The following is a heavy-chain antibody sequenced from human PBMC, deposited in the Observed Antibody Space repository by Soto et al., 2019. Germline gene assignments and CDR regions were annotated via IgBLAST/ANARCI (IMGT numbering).Heavy chain of an antibody. CDR3: ARYLNDYYDSSGYLYYFDY. V-gene: IGHV4-30-4*01. CDR2: IYYSGST. Sequence: TLSLTCTVSGGSISSGDYYWSWIRQPPGEGLEWIGYIYYSGSTYYNPSLKSRVTISVDTSKNQFSLRLSSVTAADTAVYYCARYLNDYYDSSGYLYYFDYWGQGTLVTV. J-gene: IGHJ4*02. CDR1: GGSISSGDYY. D-gene: IGHD3-22*01.